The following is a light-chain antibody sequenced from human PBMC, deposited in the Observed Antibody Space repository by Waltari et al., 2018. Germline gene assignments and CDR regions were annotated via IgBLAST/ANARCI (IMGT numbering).Light chain of an antibody. Sequence: DIVMTQYPDSLAVSLGERATINCKSSQSLLYSANNKNYLPGYQQKPGQPPRLLIYWASTRASGVPDRFSGSGSGTDFTLTIRSLQADDVAVYHCQQFYGTPPTFGQWTKLEIK. CDR3: QQFYGTPPT. J-gene: IGKJ2*01. CDR2: WAS. CDR1: QSLLYSANNKNY. V-gene: IGKV4-1*01.